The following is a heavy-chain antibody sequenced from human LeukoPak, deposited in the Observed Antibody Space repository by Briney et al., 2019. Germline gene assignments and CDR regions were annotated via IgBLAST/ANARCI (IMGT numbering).Heavy chain of an antibody. Sequence: PGGSLRLSCAASGFTFSSYAMHWVRQAPGRGLEWVSYISRGGGTIYYADSVKGRFTLSRDNVQNSLYLQMNSLRAEDTAVYYCASSTGYSYGYFDYWGQGTLVTVSS. CDR2: ISRGGGTI. V-gene: IGHV3-48*03. J-gene: IGHJ4*02. CDR1: GFTFSSYA. D-gene: IGHD5-18*01. CDR3: ASSTGYSYGYFDY.